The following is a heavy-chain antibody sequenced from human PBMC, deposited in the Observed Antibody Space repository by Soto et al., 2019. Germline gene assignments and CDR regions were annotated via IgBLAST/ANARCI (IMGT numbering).Heavy chain of an antibody. CDR2: INPNSAGT. CDR1: GYTFTCYY. D-gene: IGHD6-13*01. CDR3: ARGLSSSWSPHFDY. J-gene: IGHJ4*02. Sequence: ASVKVSCKASGYTFTCYYMHWVRQAPGQGLEWMGWINPNSAGTNYAQKFQGRVSMTRDTSISTAYMELSRLRSDDTAVYYCARGLSSSWSPHFDYWGQGTLVTVSS. V-gene: IGHV1-2*02.